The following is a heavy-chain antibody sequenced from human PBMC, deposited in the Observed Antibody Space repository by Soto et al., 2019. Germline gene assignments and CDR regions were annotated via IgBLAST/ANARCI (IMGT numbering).Heavy chain of an antibody. D-gene: IGHD6-13*01. J-gene: IGHJ3*02. V-gene: IGHV3-30-3*01. Sequence: QEHLVESGGGVVQPGRSLRLSCAASGFTFSNYAIHWVRQAPGKGLEWVALISFDGGTKYYADSLKGRFTLSRDNSKNTVSVEMNSLRDDGSAVYYCARRAAADVLSVAFDMWGHGTMVIVSS. CDR3: ARRAAADVLSVAFDM. CDR2: ISFDGGTK. CDR1: GFTFSNYA.